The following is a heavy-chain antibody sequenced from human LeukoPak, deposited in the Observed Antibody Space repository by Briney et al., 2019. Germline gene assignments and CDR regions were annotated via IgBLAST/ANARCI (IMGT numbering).Heavy chain of an antibody. CDR1: GFTFSSYA. J-gene: IGHJ4*02. CDR2: ISGSGGST. Sequence: PGGSLRLSCAASGFTFSSYAMSWVRQAPGKGLEWVSAISGSGGSTYYADSAKGRFTISRDNSKNTLYLQMNSLRAEDTAVYYCAKRREQWRASFDYWGQGTLVTVSS. CDR3: AKRREQWRASFDY. D-gene: IGHD6-19*01. V-gene: IGHV3-23*01.